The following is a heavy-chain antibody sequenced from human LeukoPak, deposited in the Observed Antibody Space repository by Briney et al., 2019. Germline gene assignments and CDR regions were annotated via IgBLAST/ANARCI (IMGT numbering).Heavy chain of an antibody. Sequence: SETLSLTCAVSGGYISSSSYYWGWIRQPPGKGLEWIGSIYYSGSTYYNPSLKSRVAISVDTSKNQFSLKLSSVTAADTAVYYCARGGGRYYDFWSGYYIYYYYMDVWGKGTTVTVSS. V-gene: IGHV4-39*07. D-gene: IGHD3-3*01. CDR3: ARGGGRYYDFWSGYYIYYYYMDV. CDR1: GGYISSSSYY. CDR2: IYYSGST. J-gene: IGHJ6*03.